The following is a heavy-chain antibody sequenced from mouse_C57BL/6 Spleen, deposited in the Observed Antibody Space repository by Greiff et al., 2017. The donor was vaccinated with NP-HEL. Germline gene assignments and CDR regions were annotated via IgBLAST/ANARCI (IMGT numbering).Heavy chain of an antibody. CDR2: IDPEDGAT. J-gene: IGHJ1*03. CDR3: TTDGCHEYFDV. V-gene: IGHV14-1*01. Sequence: EVQLQQSGAELVRPGASVKLSCTASGFNIKDYYMHWVKQSPEQGLEWIGRIDPEDGATEYAPKFQGKATMTADTSSNTAYLQLSSLTSEDTAVYYCTTDGCHEYFDVWGTGTTVTVSS. CDR1: GFNIKDYY. D-gene: IGHD2-3*01.